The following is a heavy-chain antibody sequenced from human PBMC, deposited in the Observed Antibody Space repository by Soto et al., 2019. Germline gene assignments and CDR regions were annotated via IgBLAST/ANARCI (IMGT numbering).Heavy chain of an antibody. Sequence: PGGSLRLSCAASGFTFRDYAMSWVRQAPGRGLEWVSGVSNSGSSTYYADSVKGRFTISRDNSQNTLYLQMNSLRAEDTAVYYCAKHSRETTTCCGEDWGQGTRVTVSS. V-gene: IGHV3-23*01. CDR2: VSNSGSST. D-gene: IGHD2-2*01. CDR3: AKHSRETTTCCGED. CDR1: GFTFRDYA. J-gene: IGHJ4*02.